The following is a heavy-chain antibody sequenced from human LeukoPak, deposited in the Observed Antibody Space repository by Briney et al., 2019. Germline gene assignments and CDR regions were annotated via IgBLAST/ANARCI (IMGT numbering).Heavy chain of an antibody. V-gene: IGHV3-53*01. CDR3: AKVSGITGTSFDY. J-gene: IGHJ4*02. CDR2: IYSNGVT. D-gene: IGHD1-20*01. CDR1: GFTVSSKY. Sequence: GGSLRLSCAASGFTVSSKYMSWVRQAPGKGLEWVSVIYSNGVTYYADSVKGRFTISRDNSKNTLYLQMNSLRAEDTAVYYCAKVSGITGTSFDYWGQGTLVTVSS.